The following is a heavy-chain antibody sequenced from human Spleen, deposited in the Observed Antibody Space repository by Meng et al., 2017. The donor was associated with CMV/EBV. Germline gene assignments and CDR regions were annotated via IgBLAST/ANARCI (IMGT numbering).Heavy chain of an antibody. J-gene: IGHJ4*02. CDR3: ATWDIVVKGLAY. V-gene: IGHV1-2*02. CDR2: INPNSGGT. CDR1: GYSFTNYY. Sequence: ASVKVSCKTSGYSFTNYYMHWVRQAPGQGLGWMGWINPNSGGTNYAQKFQGRVTMSRDTSINTAYMEVNRLRSDDTAVYYCATWDIVVKGLAYWGQGTLVTVSS. D-gene: IGHD2-2*01.